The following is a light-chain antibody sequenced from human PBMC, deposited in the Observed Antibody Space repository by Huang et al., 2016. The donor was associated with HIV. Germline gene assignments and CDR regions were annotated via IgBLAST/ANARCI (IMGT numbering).Light chain of an antibody. V-gene: IGKV3-15*01. CDR1: QSVSSN. J-gene: IGKJ4*01. Sequence: EVVMTQSPATLSVSPGERATLSCRASQSVSSNLAWYQQKPGQAPRVLIYGASTRATGIPARISGSVSGTDFNLIISSLQSEDFAVYYCQQYNNWPPTFGGGTTVAI. CDR2: GAS. CDR3: QQYNNWPPT.